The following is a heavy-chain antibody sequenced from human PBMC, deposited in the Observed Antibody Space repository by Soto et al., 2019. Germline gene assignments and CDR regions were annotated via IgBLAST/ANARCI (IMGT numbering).Heavy chain of an antibody. D-gene: IGHD2-15*01. CDR1: GYTFTSYA. CDR3: ARDRTPCRNHQCYYYGMDV. J-gene: IGHJ6*02. Sequence: QVQLVQSGAEVKKPGASVKVSCKASGYTFTSYAMHWVRQAPGQRLEWMGWINAGNGNTKYSQKFQGRVSSTRDTSARKADMELSSLRSEDTDVYYCARDRTPCRNHQCYYYGMDVWGQGTTVSVSS. V-gene: IGHV1-3*01. CDR2: INAGNGNT.